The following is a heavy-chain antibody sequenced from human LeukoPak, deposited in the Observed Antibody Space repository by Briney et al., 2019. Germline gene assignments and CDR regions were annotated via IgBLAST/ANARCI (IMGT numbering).Heavy chain of an antibody. Sequence: GGSLRLSCAASEFTFSTYSMNWVRQAPGKGLEWVASISSGSTYIYYADSVKGRFTISRDNAKNSLYLQMNSLRAEDTAVYYCVPRKEWSCYMDVWGKGTTVTVSS. CDR1: EFTFSTYS. CDR3: VPRKEWSCYMDV. D-gene: IGHD3-3*01. CDR2: ISSGSTYI. J-gene: IGHJ6*03. V-gene: IGHV3-21*04.